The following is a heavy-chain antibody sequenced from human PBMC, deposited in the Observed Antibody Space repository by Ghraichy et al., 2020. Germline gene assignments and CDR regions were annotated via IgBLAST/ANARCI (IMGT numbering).Heavy chain of an antibody. Sequence: GESLNISCAASGFTFSSYGMHWVRQAPGKGLEWVAVIWYDGSNKYYADSVKGRFTISRDNSKNTLYLQMNSLRAEDTAVYYCARDDVVVVPAAIPPYYYYYGMDVWGQGTTVTVSS. D-gene: IGHD2-2*01. CDR2: IWYDGSNK. V-gene: IGHV3-33*01. CDR1: GFTFSSYG. CDR3: ARDDVVVVPAAIPPYYYYYGMDV. J-gene: IGHJ6*02.